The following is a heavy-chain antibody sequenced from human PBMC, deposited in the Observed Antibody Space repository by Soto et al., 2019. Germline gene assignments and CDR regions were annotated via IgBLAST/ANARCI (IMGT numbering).Heavy chain of an antibody. CDR1: GGSFSGYY. D-gene: IGHD4-17*01. CDR2: INHSGST. V-gene: IGHV4-34*01. J-gene: IGHJ4*02. Sequence: PSETLSLTCAVYGGSFSGYYWGWIRQPPGKGLEWIGEINHSGSTNYNPSLKSRVTISVDTSKNQFSLKLSSVTAADTAVYYCARGGVRGDYVYWGQGTLVTVSS. CDR3: ARGGVRGDYVY.